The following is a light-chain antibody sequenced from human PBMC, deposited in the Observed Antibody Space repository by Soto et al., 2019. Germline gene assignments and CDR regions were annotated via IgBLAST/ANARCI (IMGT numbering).Light chain of an antibody. CDR3: QVWDSSGDLGV. V-gene: IGLV3-21*04. Sequence: SYELTQPPSVSVAPGKTARITCGGNNIGSKSVHWYQQKPGQAPVLIIYYNSDRPSGIPERFSGSNSGNTATLTISRVEAGDEADYYCQVWDSSGDLGVFGGGTKVTVL. CDR1: NIGSKS. J-gene: IGLJ2*01. CDR2: YNS.